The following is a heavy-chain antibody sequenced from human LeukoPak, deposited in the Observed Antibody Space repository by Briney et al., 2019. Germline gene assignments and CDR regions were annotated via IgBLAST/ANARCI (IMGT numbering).Heavy chain of an antibody. CDR1: GFTFSSYA. CDR2: ISYDGSNK. Sequence: GGSLRLSCAASGFTFSSYAMHWVRQAPGKGLERVAVISYDGSNKYYADSVKGRFTISRDNSKNTLYLQMNSLRAEDTAVYYCASPTIVVVPADYYYGMDVWGQGTTVTVSS. J-gene: IGHJ6*02. V-gene: IGHV3-30-3*01. D-gene: IGHD2-2*01. CDR3: ASPTIVVVPADYYYGMDV.